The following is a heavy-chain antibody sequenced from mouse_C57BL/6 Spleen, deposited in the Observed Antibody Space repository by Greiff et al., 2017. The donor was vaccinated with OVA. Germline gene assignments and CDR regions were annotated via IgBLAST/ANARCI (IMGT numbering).Heavy chain of an antibody. CDR3: TRVRTELGRNYAMDY. CDR1: GFTFSSYA. CDR2: ISSGGDYI. D-gene: IGHD4-1*01. V-gene: IGHV5-9-1*02. J-gene: IGHJ4*01. Sequence: EVKVVESGEGLVKPGGSLKLSCAASGFTFSSYAMSWVRQTPEKRLEWVAYISSGGDYIYYADTVKGRFTISRDNARNTLYLQMSSLKSEDTAMYYCTRVRTELGRNYAMDYWGQGTSVTVSS.